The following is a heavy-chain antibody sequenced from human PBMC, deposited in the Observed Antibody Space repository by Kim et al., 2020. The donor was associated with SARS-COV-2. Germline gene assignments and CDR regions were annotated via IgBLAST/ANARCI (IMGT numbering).Heavy chain of an antibody. CDR2: INAGSGDT. D-gene: IGHD3-16*01. V-gene: IGHV1-3*01. Sequence: ASVKVSCKASGYSFTSYAMHWVRQAPGQRLEWMGWINAGSGDTKYSQKFQGRVTITRDTSARTAYMELSSLISEDTAVYYCARGGTWTEEYWGQGTVVTVSS. J-gene: IGHJ4*02. CDR3: ARGGTWTEEY. CDR1: GYSFTSYA.